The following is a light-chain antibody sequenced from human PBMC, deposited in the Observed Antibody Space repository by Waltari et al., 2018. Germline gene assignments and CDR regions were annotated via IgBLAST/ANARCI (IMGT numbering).Light chain of an antibody. V-gene: IGKV3-20*01. Sequence: IVLTPSPGTLSLSPGDRASLSCKASQSLGKNYLAWYQHKPGQAPRLLIYGASSRAAGIPDRFSGSGSGTDFTLTISRLEPEDFAVYYCQQYASSVLYTFGQGTKLEIK. CDR3: QQYASSVLYT. CDR2: GAS. J-gene: IGKJ2*01. CDR1: QSLGKNY.